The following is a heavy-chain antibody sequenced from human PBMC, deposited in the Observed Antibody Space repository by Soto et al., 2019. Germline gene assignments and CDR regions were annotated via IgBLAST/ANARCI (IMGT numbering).Heavy chain of an antibody. V-gene: IGHV1-2*02. CDR1: GFSFTGYY. CDR3: AKDLTRQLAYWLDP. Sequence: ASVKVSCKASGFSFTGYYIHWLRQAPGQGLEWMGWINAHSGGTEYAQKFQGRVTLTRDTSIATAYLTLTSLTSDVTALYYCAKDLTRQLAYWLDPWGQGTQVTVS. CDR2: INAHSGGT. D-gene: IGHD6-6*01. J-gene: IGHJ5*02.